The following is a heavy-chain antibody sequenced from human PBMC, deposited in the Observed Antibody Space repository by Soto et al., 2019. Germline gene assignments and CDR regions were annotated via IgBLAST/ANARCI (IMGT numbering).Heavy chain of an antibody. CDR1: GYTFTDLG. D-gene: IGHD2-2*01. CDR3: AREYCTRSSCYGVDY. Sequence: QVQLVQSGAEVKKPGGSVKVSCMASGYTFTDLGISWVRQAPGQGLEWMGWSSTYNGDTRYAQKAQDRVTLTTDTSTSTAYMELRSLRSVDTAVYYCAREYCTRSSCYGVDYWGQGTLVTVSS. J-gene: IGHJ4*02. CDR2: SSTYNGDT. V-gene: IGHV1-18*01.